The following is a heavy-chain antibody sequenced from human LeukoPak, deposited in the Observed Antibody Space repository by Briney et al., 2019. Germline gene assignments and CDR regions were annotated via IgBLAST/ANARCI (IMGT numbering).Heavy chain of an antibody. D-gene: IGHD3-10*01. J-gene: IGHJ3*02. CDR1: GYSFTSYW. V-gene: IGHV5-51*01. Sequence: GESLKISCKGSGYSFTSYWIGWVRQMPGKGLEWMGIIYPGDSDTRYSPSFQGQVTISADKSISTAYLQWSSLKASDTAMYYCARRSYGSGSYYRTHAFDIRGQGTMVTVSS. CDR2: IYPGDSDT. CDR3: ARRSYGSGSYYRTHAFDI.